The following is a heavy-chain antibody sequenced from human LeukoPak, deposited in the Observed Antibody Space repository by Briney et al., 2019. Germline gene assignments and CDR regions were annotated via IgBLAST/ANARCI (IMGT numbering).Heavy chain of an antibody. J-gene: IGHJ4*02. CDR2: IGGSGDTT. V-gene: IGHV3-23*01. D-gene: IGHD2-21*01. Sequence: GSLRLSCAASEFTFSSYVMNWVRQAPGKGLEWVSAIGGSGDTTYYADSVKGRFTISRDNSKNTLYLEMNSLRAEDTALYYFAKGGRNCGGDCYYDFWGQGTLVTVSS. CDR1: EFTFSSYV. CDR3: AKGGRNCGGDCYYDF.